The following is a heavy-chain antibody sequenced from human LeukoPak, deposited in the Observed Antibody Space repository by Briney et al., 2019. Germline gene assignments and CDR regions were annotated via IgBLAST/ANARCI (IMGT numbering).Heavy chain of an antibody. CDR3: ARDSKEQLWFYYYYYMDV. CDR1: GFTFSSYG. V-gene: IGHV3-30*02. D-gene: IGHD5-18*01. Sequence: GGSLRLSCAASGFTFSSYGMHWVRQAPGKGLEWVAFIRYDGSNKYYADSVKGRFTISRDNAKNSLYLQMNSLRAEDTALYYCARDSKEQLWFYYYYYMDVWGKGTTVTVSS. J-gene: IGHJ6*03. CDR2: IRYDGSNK.